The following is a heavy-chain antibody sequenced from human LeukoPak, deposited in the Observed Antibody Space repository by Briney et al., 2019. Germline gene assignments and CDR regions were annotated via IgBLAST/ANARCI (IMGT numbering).Heavy chain of an antibody. CDR1: GGTFSSYA. J-gene: IGHJ3*02. CDR2: IIPILGTA. CDR3: GRPLRVGWGSNVFDI. D-gene: IGHD3-10*01. Sequence: SVKVSCKASGGTFSSYAISWVRQAPGQGLEWMGGIIPILGTANYAQKFQGRVTIATDESTSTAYMELSSLRCEDTAVYYCGRPLRVGWGSNVFDIWGQGKRVTVFS. V-gene: IGHV1-69*05.